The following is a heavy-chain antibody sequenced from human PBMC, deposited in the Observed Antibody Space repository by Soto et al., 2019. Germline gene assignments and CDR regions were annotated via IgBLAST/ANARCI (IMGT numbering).Heavy chain of an antibody. CDR3: AKDRRGAYCSGGICYSPDY. D-gene: IGHD2-15*01. Sequence: EVQLWESGGGLVQPGGSLRLSCAVSGFTFSSHVMSWVRQAPGKGLGWVSAISGTGGTYYADSVKGRFTISRDNSKNALYLQMNNLRDEHTAVYYCAKDRRGAYCSGGICYSPDYWGQGTLVIVSS. CDR1: GFTFSSHV. J-gene: IGHJ4*02. V-gene: IGHV3-23*01. CDR2: ISGTGGT.